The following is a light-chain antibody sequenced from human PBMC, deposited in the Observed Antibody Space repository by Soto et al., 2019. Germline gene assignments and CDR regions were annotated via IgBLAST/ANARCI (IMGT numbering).Light chain of an antibody. J-gene: IGKJ1*01. Sequence: DSQITQSPSTLSASVGDRVTITCRASQSISSWLAWYQQKPGKAPKLLIYKASSLESGVPSRFSGSGSGTEFTLTISSLQPDDFATYYCQQYNSYSWTFGQGTKVDIK. CDR1: QSISSW. CDR3: QQYNSYSWT. CDR2: KAS. V-gene: IGKV1-5*03.